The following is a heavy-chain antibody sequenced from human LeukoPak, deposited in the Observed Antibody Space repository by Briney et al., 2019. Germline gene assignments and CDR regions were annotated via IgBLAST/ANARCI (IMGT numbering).Heavy chain of an antibody. J-gene: IGHJ4*02. CDR1: GGSISSGDYY. Sequence: SETLSLTCTVSGGSISSGDYYWSWIRQPPGKGLEWIGYIYYSGSTYYNPSLKSRVTISVDTSKNQSSLKLSSVTAADTAVYYCARSAYYYDSSGYYTPSFDYWGQGALVTVSS. V-gene: IGHV4-30-4*01. D-gene: IGHD3-22*01. CDR2: IYYSGST. CDR3: ARSAYYYDSSGYYTPSFDY.